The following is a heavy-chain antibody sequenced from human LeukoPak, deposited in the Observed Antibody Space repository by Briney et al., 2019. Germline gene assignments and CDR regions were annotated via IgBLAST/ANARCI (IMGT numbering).Heavy chain of an antibody. D-gene: IGHD2-21*01. CDR2: ISGSGGST. CDR1: GFTFSSYA. V-gene: IGHV3-23*01. CDR3: ATEIAEGGPQDY. J-gene: IGHJ4*02. Sequence: GGSLRLSCAASGFTFSSYAMSWVRQAPGKGLEWVSAISGSGGSTYYADSVKGRFTISRDNSKNTLYLQMTSLRAEDTALYYCATEIAEGGPQDYWGQGTLVTVSS.